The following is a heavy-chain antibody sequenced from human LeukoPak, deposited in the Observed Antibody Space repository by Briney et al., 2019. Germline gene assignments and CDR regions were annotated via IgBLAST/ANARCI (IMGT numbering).Heavy chain of an antibody. D-gene: IGHD6-25*01. CDR3: ARTTSFTASGYDY. CDR2: MNPYSGDR. CDR1: GYTFTTYH. V-gene: IGHV1-8*03. J-gene: IGHJ4*02. Sequence: ASVKVPCKTSGYTFTTYHINWVRQATGQGLEWLGWMNPYSGDRGYAQKFQGRLSITSDTSISTAYMELSSLRSDDTAVYFCARTTSFTASGYDYWGQGTLVTVSS.